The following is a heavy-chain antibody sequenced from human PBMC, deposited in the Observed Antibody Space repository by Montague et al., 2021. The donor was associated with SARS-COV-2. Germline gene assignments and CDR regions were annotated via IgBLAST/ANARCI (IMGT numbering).Heavy chain of an antibody. D-gene: IGHD3-16*01. CDR3: TRGDVDYSEGAY. CDR1: GFTFSSYW. Sequence: SLRLSCAGSGFTFSSYWMTWVRQAPGKGLEWVANINQDESQRYYLDSVKGRFTISRDNAKNSLFLQMNNLRVEDTAVYFCTRGDVDYSEGAYWGQGTLVTVSS. CDR2: INQDESQR. J-gene: IGHJ4*02. V-gene: IGHV3-7*01.